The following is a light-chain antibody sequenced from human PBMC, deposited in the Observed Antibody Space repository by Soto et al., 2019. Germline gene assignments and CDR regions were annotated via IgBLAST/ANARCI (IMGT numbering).Light chain of an antibody. CDR2: EVS. V-gene: IGLV2-8*01. CDR1: SSDVDDNNY. J-gene: IGLJ1*01. CDR3: SSYAGSNNTYV. Sequence: QSALTQPPSASGSPGQSVTISCTGTSSDVDDNNYVSWYQQHPGKAPKLMIYEVSKRPSGVPDRFSGSKSGNTASLTVSGLQAEDEADYYCSSYAGSNNTYVFGTGT.